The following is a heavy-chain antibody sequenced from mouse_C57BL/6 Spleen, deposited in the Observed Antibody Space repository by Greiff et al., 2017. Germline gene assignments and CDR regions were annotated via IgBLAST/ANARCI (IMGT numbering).Heavy chain of an antibody. D-gene: IGHD1-1*01. Sequence: QVQLQQPGAELVMPGASVKLSCKASGYTFTSYWMHWVKQRPGQGLEWIGEIDPSDSYTNYNQKFKGKSTLTVDKSSSTAYMQFSSLTSEDSAVYYCARSNYYGSSYAMDYWGQGTSVTVSS. J-gene: IGHJ4*01. CDR1: GYTFTSYW. CDR3: ARSNYYGSSYAMDY. V-gene: IGHV1-69*01. CDR2: IDPSDSYT.